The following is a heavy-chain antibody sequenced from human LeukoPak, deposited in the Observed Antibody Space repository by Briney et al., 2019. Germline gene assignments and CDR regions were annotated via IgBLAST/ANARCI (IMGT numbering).Heavy chain of an antibody. Sequence: PSEALSLTCTVSGDSINSYYWNWLRQPAGKGWEWIGLIYSSGSTNYNHSLKSRVTMSVDTSKNQLSLTLSSVTAADTAVYYCARGAYCSGAGCSFFDYWGQGTLVTVSS. D-gene: IGHD2-21*01. CDR2: IYSSGST. V-gene: IGHV4-4*07. CDR3: ARGAYCSGAGCSFFDY. J-gene: IGHJ4*02. CDR1: GDSINSYY.